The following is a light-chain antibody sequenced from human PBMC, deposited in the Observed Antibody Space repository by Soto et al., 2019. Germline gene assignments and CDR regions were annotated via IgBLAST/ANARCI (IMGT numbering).Light chain of an antibody. V-gene: IGKV1-5*03. J-gene: IGKJ1*01. CDR2: KAS. Sequence: DIQMTQSPSTLSGSVGDRVTITCRASQTISSWLAWYQQKPGKAPKLLIYKASTLKSGVPSRFSGSGSGTDFTLTISRLEPEDFAVYSCQQYGDSPWTFGQGTKVDIK. CDR1: QTISSW. CDR3: QQYGDSPWT.